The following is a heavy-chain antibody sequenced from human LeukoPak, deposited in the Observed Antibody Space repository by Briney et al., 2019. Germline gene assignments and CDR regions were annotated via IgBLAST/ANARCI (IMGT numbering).Heavy chain of an antibody. CDR1: GFTFSRYW. V-gene: IGHV3-48*03. Sequence: GGSLRLSCAASGFTFSRYWMHWVRQAPGKGREWVSYIRGSGKIMYYADSVKGRFTISRDNAKNSLYLQMNCLRAEDTAVYYCAREAAAPDWGQGTLVTVSS. CDR2: IRGSGKIM. D-gene: IGHD6-13*01. CDR3: AREAAAPD. J-gene: IGHJ4*02.